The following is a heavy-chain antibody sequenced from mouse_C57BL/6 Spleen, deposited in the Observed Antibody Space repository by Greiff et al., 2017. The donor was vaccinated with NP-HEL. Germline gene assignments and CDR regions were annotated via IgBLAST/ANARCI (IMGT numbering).Heavy chain of an antibody. CDR3: ARPLFDV. J-gene: IGHJ1*03. Sequence: QVQLQQSGPELVKPGASVKISCKASGYAFSSSWMNWVKQRPGKGLEWIGRIYPGDGDTNYNGKFKGKATLTADKSSSTAYMQLSNLTSEDSAVYFCARPLFDVWGTGTTVTVSS. CDR1: GYAFSSSW. V-gene: IGHV1-82*01. CDR2: IYPGDGDT.